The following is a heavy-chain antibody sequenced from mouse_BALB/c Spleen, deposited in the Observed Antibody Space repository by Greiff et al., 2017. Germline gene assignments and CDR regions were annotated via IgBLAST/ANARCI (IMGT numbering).Heavy chain of an antibody. CDR2: ISSGSSTI. V-gene: IGHV5-17*02. CDR1: GFTFSSFG. J-gene: IGHJ3*01. CDR3: ARSELGRSWFAY. Sequence: EVQLVESGGGLVQPGGSRKLSCAASGFTFSSFGMHWVRQAPEKGLEWVAYISSGSSTIYYADTVKGRFTISRDNPKNTLFLQMTSLRSEDTAMYHCARSELGRSWFAYWGQGTLVTVSA. D-gene: IGHD4-1*01.